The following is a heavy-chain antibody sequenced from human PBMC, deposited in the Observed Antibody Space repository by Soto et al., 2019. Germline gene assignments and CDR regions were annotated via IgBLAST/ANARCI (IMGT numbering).Heavy chain of an antibody. CDR2: IYTDGTT. CDR3: AREVRGGFTGIFDQ. Sequence: VQLQGSGPGQVKPSETLSLTYTVSGDSISDSFYWSWLRQPAGKVREWIGRIYTDGTTKYNPSLKSRVTLSLEKSTKQFSLRLSSVTAADTAVYYFAREVRGGFTGIFDQWGRGSRVTVSS. J-gene: IGHJ4*02. CDR1: GDSISDSFY. D-gene: IGHD2-15*01. V-gene: IGHV4-4*07.